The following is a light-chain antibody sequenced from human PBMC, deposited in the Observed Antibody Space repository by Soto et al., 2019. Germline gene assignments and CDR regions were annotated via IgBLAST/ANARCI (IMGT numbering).Light chain of an antibody. CDR2: DAS. Sequence: EIVLTQSPATLSLSPGERATLSCRASQSVSSYLAWYQQKPGQAPRLLIYDASNRAPGIPARFSGSGSGTDFTLTISSLEPEDFALYYCQQRSNWPQLTFGGGTKVEIK. CDR3: QQRSNWPQLT. CDR1: QSVSSY. V-gene: IGKV3-11*01. J-gene: IGKJ4*01.